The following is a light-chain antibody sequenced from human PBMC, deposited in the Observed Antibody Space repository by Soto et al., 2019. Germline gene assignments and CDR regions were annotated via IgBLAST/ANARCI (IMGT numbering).Light chain of an antibody. CDR3: QQYGSSRT. J-gene: IGKJ1*01. V-gene: IGKV3-20*01. CDR2: GAS. CDR1: QSVSSTY. Sequence: EIVLTQSPDTLSLSPGERATLSCRASQSVSSTYLAWFQQRPGQTPRLLISGASSRATGIPERFSGGGSGTDFTLTISRLEPEDFAVYWCQQYGSSRTFGQGTKVEIK.